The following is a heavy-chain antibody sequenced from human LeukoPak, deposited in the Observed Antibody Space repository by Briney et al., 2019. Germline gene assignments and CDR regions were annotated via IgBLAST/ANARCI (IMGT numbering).Heavy chain of an antibody. CDR3: ARVGYCSGGSCYGAFDI. D-gene: IGHD2-15*01. V-gene: IGHV1-69*06. CDR2: IIPIFGTA. CDR1: GGTFSSYA. J-gene: IGHJ3*02. Sequence: SVKVSCKASGGTFSSYAISWVRQAPGQGLEWMGGIIPIFGTANYAQKFQGRVTITADKSTSTAYMELSSLRSEDTAVYYCARVGYCSGGSCYGAFDIWGQGTMVTVSS.